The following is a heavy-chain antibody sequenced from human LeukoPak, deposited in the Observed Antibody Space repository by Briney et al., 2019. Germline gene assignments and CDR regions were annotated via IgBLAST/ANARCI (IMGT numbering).Heavy chain of an antibody. CDR3: ATHYYGSGSHKDY. CDR1: GFTFNDYY. CDR2: INIGGTNT. Sequence: PGGSLRLSCAASGFTFNDYYMSWIRQAPGKGLEWLSYINIGGTNTHYADSVKGRFTISRDNAKKSLYLEMNNLRAEDTAVYYCATHYYGSGSHKDYWGQGTLVTVSS. J-gene: IGHJ4*02. V-gene: IGHV3-11*01. D-gene: IGHD3-10*01.